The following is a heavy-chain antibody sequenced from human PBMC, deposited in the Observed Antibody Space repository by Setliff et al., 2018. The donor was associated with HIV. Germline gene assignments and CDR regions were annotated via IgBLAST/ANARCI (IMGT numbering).Heavy chain of an antibody. V-gene: IGHV4-4*07. J-gene: IGHJ1*01. Sequence: TSETLSLSCTVSNASINSYYWSWIRQPAGRALEWIGRIYFSGRTNYNPSLKSRIKMSIDTSKNQSSLNLSSVTAADTAIYFCARDPYCSGDGCFRYYQHWGRGTLVTVSS. CDR2: IYFSGRT. CDR3: ARDPYCSGDGCFRYYQH. D-gene: IGHD2-15*01. CDR1: NASINSYY.